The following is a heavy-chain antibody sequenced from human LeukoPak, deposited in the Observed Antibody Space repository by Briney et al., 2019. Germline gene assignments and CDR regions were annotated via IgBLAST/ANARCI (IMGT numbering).Heavy chain of an antibody. CDR1: GGTFSSYA. CDR3: ASRGYSYGYYFDY. CDR2: IIPILGIA. Sequence: SVKVSCKASGGTFSSYAISWVRQAPGQGLEWMGRIIPILGIANHAQKFQGRVTITADKSTSTAYMELSSLRSEDTAVYYCASRGYSYGYYFDYWGQGTLVTVSS. V-gene: IGHV1-69*04. D-gene: IGHD5-18*01. J-gene: IGHJ4*02.